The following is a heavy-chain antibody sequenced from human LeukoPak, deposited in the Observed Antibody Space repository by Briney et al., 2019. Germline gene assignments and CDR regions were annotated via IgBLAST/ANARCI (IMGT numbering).Heavy chain of an antibody. Sequence: PSETLSLTCTVSGDSFSLYYWSWLRKPPGKPLELIGYIYSSGSTTYSSSLKSRVTMSLDTSKSQFHLNLSSVTVADTAAYYCATSFDYRWEFDYWGQGILDTVSS. D-gene: IGHD4-11*01. V-gene: IGHV4-59*01. CDR2: IYSSGST. CDR3: ATSFDYRWEFDY. CDR1: GDSFSLYY. J-gene: IGHJ4*02.